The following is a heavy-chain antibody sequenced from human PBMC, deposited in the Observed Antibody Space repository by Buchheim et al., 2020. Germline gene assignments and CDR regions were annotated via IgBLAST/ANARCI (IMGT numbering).Heavy chain of an antibody. D-gene: IGHD1-1*01. J-gene: IGHJ4*02. CDR3: AKPESSGGTTVGYFDY. CDR1: GFTFSSYA. CDR2: ISGSGGST. V-gene: IGHV3-23*01. Sequence: EVRLLESGGGLAQPGGSLRLSCAASGFTFSSYATSWVRQAPGKGLEWVSAISGSGGSTYYADSVKGRFTISRDNSKNTLYLQMNSLRAEDTAVYYCAKPESSGGTTVGYFDYWGQGTL.